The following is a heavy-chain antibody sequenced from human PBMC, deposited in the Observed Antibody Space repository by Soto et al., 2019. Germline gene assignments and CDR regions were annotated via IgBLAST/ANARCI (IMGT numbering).Heavy chain of an antibody. Sequence: QVQLQQWGAGLLKPSETLSLTCAVYGGSFSGYYWSWIRQPPGKGLEWIGEINHSGSTNYNPSLKSRATISVDTSKNQFSLKLSSVTAADTAVYYCARAGGLTTVKYWGQGTLVTVSS. D-gene: IGHD4-17*01. CDR2: INHSGST. CDR1: GGSFSGYY. J-gene: IGHJ4*02. CDR3: ARAGGLTTVKY. V-gene: IGHV4-34*01.